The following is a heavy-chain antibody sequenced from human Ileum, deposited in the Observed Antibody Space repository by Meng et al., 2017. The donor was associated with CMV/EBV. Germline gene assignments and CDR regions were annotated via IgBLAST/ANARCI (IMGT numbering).Heavy chain of an antibody. D-gene: IGHD3-10*01. CDR2: ISSSGSTI. CDR1: GFTFSDYY. J-gene: IGHJ6*02. CDR3: ARGDLWFGESQGGMDV. Sequence: GESLKISCAASGFTFSDYYMSWIRQAPGKGLEWVSYISSSGSTIYYADSVKGRFTISRDNAKNSLYLQMNSLRAEDTAVYYCARGDLWFGESQGGMDVWGQGTTVTVSS. V-gene: IGHV3-11*01.